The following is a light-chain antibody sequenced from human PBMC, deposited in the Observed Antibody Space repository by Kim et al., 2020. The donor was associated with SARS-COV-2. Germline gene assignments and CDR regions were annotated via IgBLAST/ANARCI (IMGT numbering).Light chain of an antibody. J-gene: IGKJ4*01. CDR1: QSVRSN. Sequence: LSPGERATLSCRASQSVRSNLAWYQQKPGQAPRLLIYDASTRATGIPARFSGSGSGTDFTLTISSLAPEDFAVYYCQQRGSWPLTFGGGTKVDIK. V-gene: IGKV3-11*01. CDR3: QQRGSWPLT. CDR2: DAS.